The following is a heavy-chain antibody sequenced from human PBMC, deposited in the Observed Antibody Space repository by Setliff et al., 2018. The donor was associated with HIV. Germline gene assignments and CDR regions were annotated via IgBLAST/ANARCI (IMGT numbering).Heavy chain of an antibody. Sequence: SETLSLTCTVSGGSISSGRYYWSWIRQPAGKGLEWIGHIYTSGSTNYNHSRKSRVNISVDPSKNQFSLKLNSVTAADTAVYYCARQEAGYYFDSSGYYFDYWGLGTLVTVSS. D-gene: IGHD3-22*01. V-gene: IGHV4-61*09. CDR1: GGSISSGRYY. CDR3: ARQEAGYYFDSSGYYFDY. CDR2: IYTSGST. J-gene: IGHJ4*02.